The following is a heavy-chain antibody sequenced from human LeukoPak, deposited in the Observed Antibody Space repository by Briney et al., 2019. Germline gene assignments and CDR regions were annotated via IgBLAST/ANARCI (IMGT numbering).Heavy chain of an antibody. CDR2: TYYRSKWYN. CDR3: ARDPTTVVTLPYYFDF. Sequence: SQTLSLTCAISGDSVSSNSAAWNWIRQSPSRGLEWLGRTYYRSKWYNDYAVSVKSRITINPDTSKNQFSLKLSSVTAADTAVYYCARDPTTVVTLPYYFDFWGQGTLVTVSS. CDR1: GDSVSSNSAA. J-gene: IGHJ4*02. D-gene: IGHD4-23*01. V-gene: IGHV6-1*01.